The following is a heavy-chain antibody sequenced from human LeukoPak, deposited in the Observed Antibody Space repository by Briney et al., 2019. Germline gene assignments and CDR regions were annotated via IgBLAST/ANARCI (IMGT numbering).Heavy chain of an antibody. Sequence: SQTLSLTCTVSGGSISSGDYYWSWIRQPPGKGLEWIAYIHYSGITSYNTSLKSRVTISVDTSKNKFSLKLNSVTAADTAVYYCARNAARDCTSTACWPRWFDPWGQGTLVTVSS. CDR3: ARNAARDCTSTACWPRWFDP. V-gene: IGHV4-30-4*01. D-gene: IGHD2-2*01. CDR1: GGSISSGDYY. CDR2: IHYSGIT. J-gene: IGHJ5*02.